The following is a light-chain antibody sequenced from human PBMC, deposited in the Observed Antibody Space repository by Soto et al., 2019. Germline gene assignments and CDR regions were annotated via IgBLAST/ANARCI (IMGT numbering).Light chain of an antibody. Sequence: EIVLTQSPGTLSLSPGERATLSCRASQSVSSFYFAWYQQKPGQAPRLLIYGASSRATGIPDRFSGSGSGTDFTLTISRLEPEDFAVDYCQQYCSSRFTFGQGTKLEIK. CDR3: QQYCSSRFT. CDR2: GAS. CDR1: QSVSSFY. V-gene: IGKV3-20*01. J-gene: IGKJ2*01.